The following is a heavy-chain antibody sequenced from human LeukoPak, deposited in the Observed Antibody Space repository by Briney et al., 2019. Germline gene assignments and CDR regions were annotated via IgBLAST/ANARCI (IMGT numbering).Heavy chain of an antibody. V-gene: IGHV1-18*01. Sequence: ASVKVSCTASGYTFTRYGISWVRQAPGQGLEWMGWISAYNGNTNYAQKLQGRVTMTTDTSTSTAYMELRSLRSEDTAVYYCARDRRIAARLGPGPDAFDIWGQGTMVTVSS. CDR3: ARDRRIAARLGPGPDAFDI. CDR2: ISAYNGNT. J-gene: IGHJ3*02. D-gene: IGHD6-6*01. CDR1: GYTFTRYG.